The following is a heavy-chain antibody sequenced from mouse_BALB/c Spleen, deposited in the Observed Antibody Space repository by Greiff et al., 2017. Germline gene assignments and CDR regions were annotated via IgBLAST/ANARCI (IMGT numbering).Heavy chain of an antibody. CDR3: ARADYYGSMAGFAY. D-gene: IGHD1-1*01. Sequence: ESGPGLVKPSQSLSLTCSVTGYSITSGYYWNWIRQFPGNKLEWMGYISYDGSNNYNPSLKNRISITRDTSKNQFFLNLNSVTTEDTATYYCARADYYGSMAGFAYWGQGTLVTVSA. J-gene: IGHJ3*01. CDR1: GYSITSGYY. CDR2: ISYDGSN. V-gene: IGHV3-6*02.